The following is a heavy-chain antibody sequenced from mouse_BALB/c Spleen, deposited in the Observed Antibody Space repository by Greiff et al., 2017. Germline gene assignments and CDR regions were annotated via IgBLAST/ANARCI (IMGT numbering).Heavy chain of an antibody. CDR1: GYTFTSYW. CDR2: IYPGSGST. V-gene: IGHV1S22*01. J-gene: IGHJ2*01. D-gene: IGHD1-1*01. CDR3: KRDHYGYSYY. Sequence: LQQPGSELVRPGASVKLSCKASGYTFTSYWMHWVKQRPGQGLEWIGNIYPGSGSTNYDEKFKSKATLTVDTSSSTSYMQLSSLTSEDSAVSYCKRDHYGYSYYWGQGTTLTVSS.